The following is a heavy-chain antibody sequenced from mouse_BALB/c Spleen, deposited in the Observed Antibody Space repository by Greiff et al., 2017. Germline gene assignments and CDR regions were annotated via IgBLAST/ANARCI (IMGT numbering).Heavy chain of an antibody. CDR1: GFTFSDYY. V-gene: IGHV5-4*02. D-gene: IGHD1-1*01. CDR3: ARDRSYYYGSSYAWFAY. J-gene: IGHJ3*01. Sequence: EVQLVESGGGLVKPGGSLKLSCAASGFTFSDYYMYWVRQTPEKRLEWVATISDGGSYTYYPDSVKGRFTISRDNAKNNLYLQMSSLKSEDTAMYYCARDRSYYYGSSYAWFAYWGQGTLVTVSA. CDR2: ISDGGSYT.